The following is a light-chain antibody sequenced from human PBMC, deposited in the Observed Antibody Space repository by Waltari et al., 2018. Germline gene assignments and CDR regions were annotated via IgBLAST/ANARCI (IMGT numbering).Light chain of an antibody. V-gene: IGLV2-23*02. CDR3: CSFTNSRNFDV. CDR1: SGDVGSHDL. J-gene: IGLJ1*01. CDR2: EIN. Sequence: QSALTQPASVSGSPGQSITISCTGTSGDVGSHDLVSWYQKHPGKAPKLIIYEINKRPSGVSNRVSGSKSGKTASLTISGLQAEDEADYYCCSFTNSRNFDVFGTGTKVTVL.